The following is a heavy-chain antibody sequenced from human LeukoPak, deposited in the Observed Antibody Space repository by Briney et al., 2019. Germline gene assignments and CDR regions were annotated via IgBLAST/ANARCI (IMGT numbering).Heavy chain of an antibody. CDR2: ISAYNGNT. V-gene: IGHV1-18*04. D-gene: IGHD2-15*01. Sequence: ASVKVSCKASGYTFTSYGISWVRQAPGQGLEWMGWISAYNGNTNYAQKLQGRVTMTTDTSTSTACMELRSLRSDDTAVYYCARGYCSGGSCYVAYFDYWGQGTLVTVSS. CDR1: GYTFTSYG. J-gene: IGHJ4*02. CDR3: ARGYCSGGSCYVAYFDY.